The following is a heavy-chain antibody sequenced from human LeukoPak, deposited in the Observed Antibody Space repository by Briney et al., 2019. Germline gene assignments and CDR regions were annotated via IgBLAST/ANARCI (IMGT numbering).Heavy chain of an antibody. J-gene: IGHJ4*02. CDR2: IFSSGIT. CDR1: GGSISSGSFY. V-gene: IGHV4-61*02. D-gene: IGHD2-2*03. CDR3: ARDIGYCSSTSCYPMFDY. Sequence: PSQTLSLTCTVFGGSISSGSFYWSWIRQPAGKGLEWIGRIFSSGITNYNPSLTSRVTISVDTSKNQFSLKLSSVTAADTAVYYCARDIGYCSSTSCYPMFDYWGQGTLVTVSS.